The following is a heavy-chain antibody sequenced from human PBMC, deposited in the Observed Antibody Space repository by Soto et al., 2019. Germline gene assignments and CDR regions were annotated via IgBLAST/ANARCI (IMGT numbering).Heavy chain of an antibody. D-gene: IGHD5-18*01. J-gene: IGHJ6*02. CDR1: GGTFSSYA. V-gene: IGHV1-69*13. CDR2: IIPIFGTA. CDR3: ARGWLFRGYSYGLQEYYYGMDV. Sequence: SVKVSCKASGGTFSSYAISWVRQAPGQGLEWMGGIIPIFGTANYAQKFQGRVTITADESTSTAYMELSSLRSEDTAVYYCARGWLFRGYSYGLQEYYYGMDVWGQGTTVTVSS.